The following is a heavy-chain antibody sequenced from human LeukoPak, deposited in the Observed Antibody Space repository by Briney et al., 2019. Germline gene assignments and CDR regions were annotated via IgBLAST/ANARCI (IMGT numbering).Heavy chain of an antibody. CDR3: ATQWLGLGEYQH. Sequence: GASVKVSCKASGYTFTSYAMHWVRQAPGQRLEWMGWINAGNGNTKYSQKFQGRVTITRDTSASTAYMELSSLRSEDTAVYYCATQWLGLGEYQHWGQGTLVTVSS. J-gene: IGHJ1*01. D-gene: IGHD6-19*01. CDR1: GYTFTSYA. CDR2: INAGNGNT. V-gene: IGHV1-3*01.